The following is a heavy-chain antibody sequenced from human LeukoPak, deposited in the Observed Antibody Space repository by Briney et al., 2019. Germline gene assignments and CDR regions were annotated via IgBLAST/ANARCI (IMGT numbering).Heavy chain of an antibody. D-gene: IGHD3/OR15-3a*01. J-gene: IGHJ4*02. Sequence: SGRSLRLSCAASGFTFNNHGIHWVRQAPGKGLESVASIRQDGDETYYVDALKGRFTISRDNAKNLLDLQMNSLRAEDTAIYYCARINKFEGDDFPPVEDHHFDFWGQGTLVTVSS. CDR2: IRQDGDET. CDR3: ARINKFEGDDFPPVEDHHFDF. V-gene: IGHV3-7*03. CDR1: GFTFNNHG.